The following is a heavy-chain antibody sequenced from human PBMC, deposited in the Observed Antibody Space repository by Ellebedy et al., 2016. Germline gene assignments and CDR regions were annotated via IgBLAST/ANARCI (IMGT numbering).Heavy chain of an antibody. D-gene: IGHD3-9*01. CDR3: AKGFEDILTAQGDHGMDV. V-gene: IGHV3-23*01. CDR1: GFSFDSHG. J-gene: IGHJ3*01. CDR2: ISGGGGSR. Sequence: GESLKISCATSGFSFDSHGMTWVRQAAGKGLEWVSSISGGGGSRYYADSVKGRFTISRDYSKNTVSLQMNSLRVEDSAVYFCAKGFEDILTAQGDHGMDVWGHGTMVAVSS.